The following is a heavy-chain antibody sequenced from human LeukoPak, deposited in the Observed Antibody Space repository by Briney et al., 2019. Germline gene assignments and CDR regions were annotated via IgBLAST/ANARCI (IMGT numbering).Heavy chain of an antibody. J-gene: IGHJ6*03. V-gene: IGHV3-30*02. D-gene: IGHD5-18*01. CDR1: GFTFSSYG. CDR3: AKENTDSYFFYYMAV. Sequence: TGGSLRLSCAASGFTFSSYGMHWVRQAPGKGLEWVAFIRFDGTNKYYADSVKGRFTISRDNSKNTVFLQMNSLRAEDTAVYYCAKENTDSYFFYYMAVWGKGTTVTVSS. CDR2: IRFDGTNK.